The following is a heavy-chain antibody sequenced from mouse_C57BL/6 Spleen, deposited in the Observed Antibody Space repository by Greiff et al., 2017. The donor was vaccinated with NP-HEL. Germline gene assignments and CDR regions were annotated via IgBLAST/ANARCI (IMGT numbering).Heavy chain of an antibody. V-gene: IGHV5-16*01. D-gene: IGHD1-1*01. CDR2: INYDGSST. CDR1: GFTFSDYY. Sequence: EVKLVESEGGLVQPGSSMKLSCTASGFTFSDYYMAWVRQVPEKGLEWVANINYDGSSTYYLDSLKSRFIISRDNAKNILYLQMSSLKSEDTATYYCARDEEYYGRFAYWGQGTLVTVSA. CDR3: ARDEEYYGRFAY. J-gene: IGHJ3*01.